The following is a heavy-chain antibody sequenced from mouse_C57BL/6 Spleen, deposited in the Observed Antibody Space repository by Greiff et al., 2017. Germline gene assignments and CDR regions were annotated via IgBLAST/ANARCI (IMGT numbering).Heavy chain of an antibody. D-gene: IGHD4-1*01. CDR3: ARELTGHFAY. V-gene: IGHV7-1*01. CDR2: SRNKANDYTT. J-gene: IGHJ3*01. Sequence: EVKLMESGGGLVQSGRSLRLSCATSGFTFSDFYMEWVRQAPGQGLEWIAASRNKANDYTTEYSASVKGRFIVSRDTSQSILYLQMNALRAEDTAIYYCARELTGHFAYWGQGTLVTVAA. CDR1: GFTFSDFY.